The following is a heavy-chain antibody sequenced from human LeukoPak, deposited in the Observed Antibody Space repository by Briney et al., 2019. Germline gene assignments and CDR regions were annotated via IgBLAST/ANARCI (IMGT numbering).Heavy chain of an antibody. CDR3: ARVYYDFWSGYEYDAFDI. V-gene: IGHV1-18*01. Sequence: RASVKVSCKASGYTFTSYGISWVRQALGQGLEWMGWISAYNGNTNYAQKLQGRVTMTTDTSTSTAYMELRSLRSDDTAVYYCARVYYDFWSGYEYDAFDIWGQGTMVTVSS. J-gene: IGHJ3*02. CDR2: ISAYNGNT. CDR1: GYTFTSYG. D-gene: IGHD3-3*01.